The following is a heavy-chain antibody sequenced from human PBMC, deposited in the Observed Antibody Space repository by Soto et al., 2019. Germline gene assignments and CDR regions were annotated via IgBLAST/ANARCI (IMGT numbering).Heavy chain of an antibody. CDR1: GSSINSSGYY. CDR2: MFYGVST. V-gene: IGHV4-39*01. Sequence: WATLSLTCTVSGSSINSSGYYWGWIRQPPGKGLEWIGSMFYGVSTYYNPSLKSRVTVSVDTSKDQFSLNLRSVTAADTAVYYCARLPSRHLVDYWGQGTLVTVSS. CDR3: ARLPSRHLVDY. D-gene: IGHD3-3*02. J-gene: IGHJ4*02.